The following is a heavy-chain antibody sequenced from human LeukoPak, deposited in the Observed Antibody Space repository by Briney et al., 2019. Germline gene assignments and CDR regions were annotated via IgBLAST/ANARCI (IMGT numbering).Heavy chain of an antibody. V-gene: IGHV3-48*01. CDR2: ISSSSSTI. Sequence: PGGSLRLSCAASGFTFSSYSMNWVRQAPGKGLEWVSYISSSSSTIYYADSVKGRFTISRDNAKNSLYLQMNSLRAEDTAVYYCARDPPYGSSWDQLQYFDYWGQGTLVTVSS. CDR3: ARDPPYGSSWDQLQYFDY. CDR1: GFTFSSYS. J-gene: IGHJ4*02. D-gene: IGHD6-13*01.